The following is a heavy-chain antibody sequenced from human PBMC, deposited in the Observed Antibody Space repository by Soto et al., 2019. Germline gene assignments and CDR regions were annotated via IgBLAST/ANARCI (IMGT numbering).Heavy chain of an antibody. D-gene: IGHD6-13*01. Sequence: ASVKVSCKASGGTFSSYAISWVRQAPGQGLEWMGGIIPIFGTANYAQKFQGRVTITADESTSTAYMELSSLRSEDTAVYYCARKGMYSSSPDGLDPWGQGTLVTVSS. J-gene: IGHJ5*02. CDR3: ARKGMYSSSPDGLDP. V-gene: IGHV1-69*13. CDR1: GGTFSSYA. CDR2: IIPIFGTA.